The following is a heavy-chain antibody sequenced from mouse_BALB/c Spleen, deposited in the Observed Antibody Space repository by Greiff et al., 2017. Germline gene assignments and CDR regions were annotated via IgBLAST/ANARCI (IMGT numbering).Heavy chain of an antibody. V-gene: IGHV1S137*01. Sequence: VQLQQSGAELVRPGVSVKISCKGSGYTFTDYAMHWVKQSHAKSLEWIGVISTYYGDASYNQKFKGKATMTVDKSSSTAYMELARLTSEDSAIYYCAIDSSGYVPFAYWGQGTLVTVSA. J-gene: IGHJ3*01. D-gene: IGHD3-2*01. CDR3: AIDSSGYVPFAY. CDR1: GYTFTDYA. CDR2: ISTYYGDA.